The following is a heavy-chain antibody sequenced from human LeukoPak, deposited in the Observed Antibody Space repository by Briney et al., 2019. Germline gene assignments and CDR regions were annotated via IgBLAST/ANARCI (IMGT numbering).Heavy chain of an antibody. Sequence: SETLSLTCAVSGGSISSGGYSWSWIRQPPGKGLEWIGYIYHSGSTYYNPSLKSRVTISVDRSKNQFSLKLSSLTAADTAVYYCARDRGGGGMDVWGQGTTVTVSS. CDR2: IYHSGST. CDR1: GGSISSGGYS. J-gene: IGHJ6*02. CDR3: ARDRGGGGMDV. V-gene: IGHV4-30-2*01. D-gene: IGHD2-15*01.